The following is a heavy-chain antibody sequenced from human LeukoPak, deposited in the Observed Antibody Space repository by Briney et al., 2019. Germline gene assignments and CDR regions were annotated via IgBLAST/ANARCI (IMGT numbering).Heavy chain of an antibody. V-gene: IGHV3-9*01. Sequence: GGSLRLSCAASGFTFDDYAMHWVRQAPGKGLEWVSDISWNSGSIGYADSVKGQFTISRDNAKNSLYLQMNSLRAEDTALYYCAKAQQPPGIAVAGIWDYFDYWGQGTLATVSS. D-gene: IGHD6-19*01. CDR1: GFTFDDYA. CDR2: ISWNSGSI. J-gene: IGHJ4*02. CDR3: AKAQQPPGIAVAGIWDYFDY.